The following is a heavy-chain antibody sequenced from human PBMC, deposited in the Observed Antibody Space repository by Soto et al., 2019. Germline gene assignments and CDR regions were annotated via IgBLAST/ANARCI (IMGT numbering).Heavy chain of an antibody. J-gene: IGHJ4*02. CDR1: GGSFSGYY. CDR3: ARGHNNYGRWIY. D-gene: IGHD4-4*01. V-gene: IGHV4-34*01. Sequence: KPSETLSLTCAVYGGSFSGYYWSWIRQPPGKGLEWIGEINHSGSTNYNPSLKSRVTISVDTSKNQFSLKLSSVTAADTAVYYCARGHNNYGRWIYWGQGTLVTVSS. CDR2: INHSGST.